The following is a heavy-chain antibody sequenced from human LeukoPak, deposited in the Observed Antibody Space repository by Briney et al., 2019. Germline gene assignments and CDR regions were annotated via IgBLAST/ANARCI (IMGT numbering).Heavy chain of an antibody. CDR3: ATVVGANLLFDY. V-gene: IGHV4-38-2*01. Sequence: PSETQSLTCAVSGYSISSGYYWGWIRQPPGKGLEWIGSIYHSGSTYHNPSLKSRVTISVDTSKNQFSLKLSSVTAADTAVYYCATVVGANLLFDYWGQGTLVTVSS. J-gene: IGHJ4*02. D-gene: IGHD1-26*01. CDR2: IYHSGST. CDR1: GYSISSGYY.